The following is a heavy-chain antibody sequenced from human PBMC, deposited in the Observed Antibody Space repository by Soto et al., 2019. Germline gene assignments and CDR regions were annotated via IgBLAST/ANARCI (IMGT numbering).Heavy chain of an antibody. CDR3: AKTRLEWFWDVYALDV. CDR2: ISYDGRYK. J-gene: IGHJ6*02. D-gene: IGHD3-10*01. CDR1: GFTFNTYS. V-gene: IGHV3-30*18. Sequence: QVELVESGGGVVQPGRSLRLSCAASGFTFNTYSMHWVRRAPGKGLEWVTLISYDGRYKYYADSVKGRFTISRDNSKNTLYLQMDSLRPEDSAVYYCAKTRLEWFWDVYALDVWGQGTTVIVSS.